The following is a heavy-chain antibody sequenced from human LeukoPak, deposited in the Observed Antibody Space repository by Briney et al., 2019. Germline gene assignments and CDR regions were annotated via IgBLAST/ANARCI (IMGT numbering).Heavy chain of an antibody. J-gene: IGHJ4*02. CDR2: INPNSGGT. Sequence: ASVKVSCKASGYTFTGYYMHWVRQAPGQGLEWMGWINPNSGGTNYAQKFQGRVTMTRDTSISTAYMELSRLRSDDTAVYYCARVYYGSGSHTDYWGQGTLVTVSS. CDR1: GYTFTGYY. V-gene: IGHV1-2*02. D-gene: IGHD3-10*01. CDR3: ARVYYGSGSHTDY.